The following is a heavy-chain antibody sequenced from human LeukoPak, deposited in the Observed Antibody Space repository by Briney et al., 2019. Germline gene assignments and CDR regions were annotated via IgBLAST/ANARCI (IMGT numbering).Heavy chain of an antibody. V-gene: IGHV4-59*01. D-gene: IGHD6-19*01. CDR2: IYYSGST. CDR1: GGSISSYY. CDR3: ARADFGYSSGPYTSYYYYYMDV. Sequence: SETLSLTCTVSGGSISSYYWSWIRQPPGKGLEWIGYIYYSGSTNYNPSLKSRVTISVDTSKNQFSLKLSSVTAADTAVYYCARADFGYSSGPYTSYYYYYMDVWGKGTTVTISS. J-gene: IGHJ6*03.